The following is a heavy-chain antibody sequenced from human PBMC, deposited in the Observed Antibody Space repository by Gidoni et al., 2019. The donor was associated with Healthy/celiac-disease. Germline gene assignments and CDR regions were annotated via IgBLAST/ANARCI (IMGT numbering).Heavy chain of an antibody. CDR1: GGSISSGGYS. Sequence: QVQLQESGPGLVKPSQTLSLTCAVSGGSISSGGYSWSWIRQPPGKGLEWIGYIYYSGSTYYNPSLKSRVTISVDTSKNQFSLKLSSVTAADTAVYYCARGQGGYSYGYYDYWGQGTLVTVSS. CDR3: ARGQGGYSYGYYDY. V-gene: IGHV4-30-4*07. D-gene: IGHD5-18*01. J-gene: IGHJ4*02. CDR2: IYYSGST.